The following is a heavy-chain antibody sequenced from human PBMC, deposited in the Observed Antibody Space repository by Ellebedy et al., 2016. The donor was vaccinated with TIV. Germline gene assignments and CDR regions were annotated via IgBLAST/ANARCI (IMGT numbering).Heavy chain of an antibody. CDR2: IYHSGTI. J-gene: IGHJ4*02. CDR1: GYSISSGNY. D-gene: IGHD1-26*01. V-gene: IGHV4-38-2*02. Sequence: SETLSLTCSVSGYSISSGNYWGWLRQPPGKGLEWIGSIYHSGTIYYNPSLKSRVTISADTSKNQFSLRLTSVTAADTAVYYCATGMIDSLDYWGQGTLVTVSS. CDR3: ATGMIDSLDY.